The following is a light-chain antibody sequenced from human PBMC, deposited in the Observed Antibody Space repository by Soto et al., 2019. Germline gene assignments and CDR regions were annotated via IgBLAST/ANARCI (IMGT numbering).Light chain of an antibody. CDR2: DAS. J-gene: IGKJ1*01. Sequence: DIQMTHSPSTLSASVGDRVTITCRASQSISSWLAWYQQKPGKAPKLLIYDASSLESGVPSRFSGSGSGTDFTLTISRLEPEDFAVYFCQQYGSSTWTFGQGTKVDI. V-gene: IGKV1-5*01. CDR1: QSISSW. CDR3: QQYGSSTWT.